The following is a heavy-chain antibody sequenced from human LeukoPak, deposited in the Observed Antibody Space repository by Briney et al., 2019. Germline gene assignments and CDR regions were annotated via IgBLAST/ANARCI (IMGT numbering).Heavy chain of an antibody. V-gene: IGHV4-39*07. Sequence: SETLSLTCTVSGGSISSSSYYWGWIRQPPGKGLEWIGSIYYSGSTYYNPSLKSRVTISVDTSKNQFSLKLSSVTAVDTAVYYCARGATVAAFDYWGQGTLVTVSS. D-gene: IGHD4-23*01. CDR1: GGSISSSSYY. CDR2: IYYSGST. CDR3: ARGATVAAFDY. J-gene: IGHJ4*02.